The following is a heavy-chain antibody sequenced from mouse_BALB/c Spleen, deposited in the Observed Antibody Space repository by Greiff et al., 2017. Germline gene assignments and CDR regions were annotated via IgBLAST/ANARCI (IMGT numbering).Heavy chain of an antibody. CDR2: ISSGGSYT. V-gene: IGHV5-6*01. CDR1: GFTFSSYG. D-gene: IGHD1-1*01. J-gene: IGHJ4*01. Sequence: EVKLMESGADLVKPGGSLKLSCAASGFTFSSYGMSWVRQTPDKRLEWVATISSGGSYTYYQDSMKGRFNISRDNAKNTLYLQMSSLKSEDTAMYYCARHTCYNGNYDAMDYWGQGTSVTVSS. CDR3: ARHTCYNGNYDAMDY.